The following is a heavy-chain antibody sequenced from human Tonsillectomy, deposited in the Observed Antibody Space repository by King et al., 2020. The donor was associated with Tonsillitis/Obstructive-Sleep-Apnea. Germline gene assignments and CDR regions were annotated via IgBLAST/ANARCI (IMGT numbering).Heavy chain of an antibody. Sequence: VQLVESGGGLVKPGGSLRLSCAASGFTFSDYYINWIRQAPGKGLEWVSYISSIVSTIYYADSVKGRFSISRDNAKNSLYLQMNSLRADDTAVYYCARAVGGHVGWYDYWGQGTLVTVSS. CDR2: ISSIVSTI. V-gene: IGHV3-11*01. J-gene: IGHJ4*02. CDR3: ARAVGGHVGWYDY. CDR1: GFTFSDYY. D-gene: IGHD6-19*01.